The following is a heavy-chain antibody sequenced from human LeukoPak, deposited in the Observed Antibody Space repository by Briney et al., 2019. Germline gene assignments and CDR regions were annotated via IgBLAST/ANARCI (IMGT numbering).Heavy chain of an antibody. CDR3: ARDLYDILTGYAPFDY. J-gene: IGHJ4*02. V-gene: IGHV1-69*05. CDR2: IIPIFGTT. CDR1: GGTFNSYA. D-gene: IGHD3-9*01. Sequence: SVKVSCKASGGTFNSYAISWVRQAPGQGLEWVGGIIPIFGTTNYARKFRGRVTMTTDTSTSTAYMELRSLRSDDTAVYYCARDLYDILTGYAPFDYWGQGTLVTVSS.